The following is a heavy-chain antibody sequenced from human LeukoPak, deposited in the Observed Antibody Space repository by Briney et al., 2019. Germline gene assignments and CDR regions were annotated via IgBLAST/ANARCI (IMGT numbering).Heavy chain of an antibody. V-gene: IGHV3-72*01. Sequence: PGGSLRLSCAASGFTFGDHYMDWVRQAPGKGLVWVGRTRNKANSYTTEYAASVKGRFTISRDDSKNSLYLQMNSLKTEDTAVYYCAREATYGDYVHYWGQGTLVTVSS. D-gene: IGHD4-17*01. CDR3: AREATYGDYVHY. J-gene: IGHJ4*02. CDR1: GFTFGDHY. CDR2: TRNKANSYTT.